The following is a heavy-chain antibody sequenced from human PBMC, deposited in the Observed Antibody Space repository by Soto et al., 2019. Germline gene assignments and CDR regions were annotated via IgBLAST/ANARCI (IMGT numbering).Heavy chain of an antibody. J-gene: IGHJ4*02. V-gene: IGHV3-23*01. CDR1: GFTFSSYA. Sequence: EVQLLESGGGLVQPGGSLRLSCAASGFTFSSYAMSWVRQAPGKGLEWVSAISGSGGSTYYADSVKGRFTISRDNSKNTLYLQMTSLRAEDTAVYYGAKDNAVATFERFDYWGQGTLVAVSS. CDR3: AKDNAVATFERFDY. D-gene: IGHD5-12*01. CDR2: ISGSGGST.